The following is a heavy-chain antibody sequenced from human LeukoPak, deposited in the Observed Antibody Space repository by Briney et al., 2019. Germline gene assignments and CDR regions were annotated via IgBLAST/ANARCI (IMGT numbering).Heavy chain of an antibody. D-gene: IGHD1-26*01. CDR2: IIPIFGTA. CDR1: GGTFSSYA. V-gene: IGHV1-69*13. J-gene: IGHJ4*02. CDR3: AAASGSYWLDY. Sequence: ASVKVSCKASGGTFSSYAISWVRQAPRQGLEWMGGIIPIFGTANYAQKFQGRVTITADESTSTAYMELSSLRSEDTAVYYCAAASGSYWLDYWGQGTLVTVSS.